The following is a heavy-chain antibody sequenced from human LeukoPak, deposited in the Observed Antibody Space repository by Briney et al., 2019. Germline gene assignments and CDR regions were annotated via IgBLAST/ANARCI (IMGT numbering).Heavy chain of an antibody. V-gene: IGHV4-4*07. CDR1: SASISNYY. J-gene: IGHJ4*02. D-gene: IGHD3-3*01. Sequence: SETLSLTCTVSSASISNYYWSWIRQPAGKGLEWIGRIYTSGTTSYNSSLRSRVTMSVDTSKNQVSLKLSSVTAADTAVYYCAREIQIATFGVHVTILDCWGQGTLVTVSS. CDR2: IYTSGTT. CDR3: AREIQIATFGVHVTILDC.